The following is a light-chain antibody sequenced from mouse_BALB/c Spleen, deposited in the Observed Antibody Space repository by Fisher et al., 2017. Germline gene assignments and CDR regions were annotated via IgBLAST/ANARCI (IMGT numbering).Light chain of an antibody. J-gene: IGKJ1*01. CDR2: STS. CDR3: QQWSSYPWT. Sequence: IVMTQSPAIMSASPGEKVTMTCSARSSVSSSYLYWYQQKSGASPKLWIYSTSNLASGVPARFSGSGSGTSYSLTISRVEAEDAATYYCQQWSSYPWTFGGGTKLEIK. V-gene: IGKV4-78*01. CDR1: SSVSSSY.